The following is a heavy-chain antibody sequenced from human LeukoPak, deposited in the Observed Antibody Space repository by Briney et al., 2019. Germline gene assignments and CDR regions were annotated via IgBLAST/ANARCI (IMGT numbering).Heavy chain of an antibody. CDR1: GGTFSSYA. D-gene: IGHD3-22*01. CDR3: ARVSSGYYYTDAFDI. Sequence: SVKVSCKASGGTFSSYAISWVRQAPGQGPEWMGRIIPIFGTANYAQKFQGRVTITTDESTSTAYMELSSLRSENTAVYYCARVSSGYYYTDAFDIWGQGTMVTVSS. CDR2: IIPIFGTA. J-gene: IGHJ3*02. V-gene: IGHV1-69*05.